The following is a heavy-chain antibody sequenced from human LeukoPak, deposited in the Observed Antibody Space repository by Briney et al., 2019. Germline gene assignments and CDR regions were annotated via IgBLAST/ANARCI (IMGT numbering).Heavy chain of an antibody. V-gene: IGHV3-30*14. CDR2: ISYDGSNK. Sequence: GGSLRLSCAASGFTFSSYAMHWVRQAPGKGLEWVAVISYDGSNKYYADSVKGRFTISRDNPKNTLYLQMNSLRAEDTAVYYCARGSDYDYVWGSRGAFDIWGQGTMVTVSS. D-gene: IGHD3-16*01. CDR1: GFTFSSYA. CDR3: ARGSDYDYVWGSRGAFDI. J-gene: IGHJ3*02.